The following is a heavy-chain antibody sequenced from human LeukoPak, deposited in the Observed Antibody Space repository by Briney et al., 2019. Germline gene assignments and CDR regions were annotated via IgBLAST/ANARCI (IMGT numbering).Heavy chain of an antibody. CDR1: GGSISNSSNF. CDR3: ARLCSSSSCLADY. J-gene: IGHJ4*02. D-gene: IGHD2-2*01. Sequence: LETLSLTCTVSGGSISNSSNFWGWIRQPPGKGLEWIGSIYYSGSTYYNPSLKSRVTISVDTSKNQFSLKLNSVTAADTAVYYCARLCSSSSCLADYWGQGTLVTVSS. CDR2: IYYSGST. V-gene: IGHV4-39*01.